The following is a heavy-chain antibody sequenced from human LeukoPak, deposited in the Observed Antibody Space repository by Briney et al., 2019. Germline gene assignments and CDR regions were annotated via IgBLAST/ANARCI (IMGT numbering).Heavy chain of an antibody. CDR1: GFTFSSYW. Sequence: GGSLRLSCAASGFTFSSYWMSWVRQAPGKGLKWVANIKQDGSEKYYVDSVKGRFTISSDNAKNSLSLQMNSLRAEDTGVYYCARRYCSGGSCYGYFDYWGQGTLVTVSS. CDR3: ARRYCSGGSCYGYFDY. CDR2: IKQDGSEK. J-gene: IGHJ4*02. V-gene: IGHV3-7*01. D-gene: IGHD2-15*01.